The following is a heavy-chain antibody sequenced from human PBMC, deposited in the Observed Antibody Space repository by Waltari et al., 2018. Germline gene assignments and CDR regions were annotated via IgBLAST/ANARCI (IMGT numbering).Heavy chain of an antibody. CDR3: SYGSGSYIDY. CDR1: GYTFTSYY. D-gene: IGHD3-10*01. Sequence: QVQLVQSGAEVKKPGASVKVSCTASGYTFTSYYMPWVRQAPGKGLEWMGIINPSGGSTSYAQKFQGRVTMTRDTSTSTVYMELSSLRSEDTAVYYCSYGSGSYIDYWGQGTLVTVSS. J-gene: IGHJ4*02. V-gene: IGHV1-46*01. CDR2: INPSGGST.